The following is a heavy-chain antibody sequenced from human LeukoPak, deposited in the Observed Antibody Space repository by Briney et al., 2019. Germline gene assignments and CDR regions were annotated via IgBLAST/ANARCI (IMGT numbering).Heavy chain of an antibody. J-gene: IGHJ5*02. CDR2: ISYDGSNK. V-gene: IGHV3-30-3*01. Sequence: GGSLRLSCAASGFTFSSYAMHWVRQAPGKGLEGVAVISYDGSNKYYADSVKGRFTISRDNSKNTLYLQMNSLRAEDTAVYYCARDTAVAGTYSSTEVDPWGQGTLVTVSS. CDR1: GFTFSSYA. CDR3: ARDTAVAGTYSSTEVDP. D-gene: IGHD6-19*01.